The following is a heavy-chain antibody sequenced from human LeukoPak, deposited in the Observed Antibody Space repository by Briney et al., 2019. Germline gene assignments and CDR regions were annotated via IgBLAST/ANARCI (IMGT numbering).Heavy chain of an antibody. CDR2: IVVGSGHT. CDR1: GFTFTRSA. CDR3: AADSRYCDGDCYDY. J-gene: IGHJ4*02. D-gene: IGHD2-21*01. V-gene: IGHV1-58*02. Sequence: SVKVSCKASGFTFTRSAIQWVRQARGQRLEWIGWIVVGSGHTNYAQKFQERVTTTRDMSTSTAYMELSSLRSEDTAVYYCAADSRYCDGDCYDYWGQGTLVTVSS.